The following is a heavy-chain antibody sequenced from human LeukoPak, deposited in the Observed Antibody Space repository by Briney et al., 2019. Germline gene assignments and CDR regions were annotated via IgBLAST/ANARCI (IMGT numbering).Heavy chain of an antibody. CDR3: ARGGLDSSSWHQFDY. V-gene: IGHV3-33*01. Sequence: PGRSLRLSCAASGFTFSSYGMHWVRQAPGKGLEWVAVIWYDGSNKYHADSVKGRFTISRDNSKNTLYLQMNSLRAEDTAVYYCARGGLDSSSWHQFDYWGQGTLVTVSS. D-gene: IGHD6-13*01. J-gene: IGHJ4*02. CDR1: GFTFSSYG. CDR2: IWYDGSNK.